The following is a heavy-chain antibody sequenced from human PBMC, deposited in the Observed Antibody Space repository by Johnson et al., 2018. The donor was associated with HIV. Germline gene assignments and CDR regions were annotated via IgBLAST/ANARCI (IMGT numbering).Heavy chain of an antibody. Sequence: VQLVESGGGLVQPGSSLRLSCAASGFRFDDYAMHWVRQAPGKGLEWVSGISWNSANIGSAGSVKGRFTISRDNTKNSLYLQMNSLRPEDTALYYCTKDAHMVTPQRAFDICGQGTMVTVSS. D-gene: IGHD5-18*01. CDR2: ISWNSANI. J-gene: IGHJ3*02. V-gene: IGHV3-9*01. CDR3: TKDAHMVTPQRAFDI. CDR1: GFRFDDYA.